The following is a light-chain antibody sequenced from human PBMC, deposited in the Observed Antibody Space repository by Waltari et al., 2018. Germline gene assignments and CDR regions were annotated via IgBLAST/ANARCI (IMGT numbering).Light chain of an antibody. Sequence: DIQMTQSPSSLSASVGDRVTITCRASQSISSYLNWYQLKPGKAPKLLIYAASSLQRGVPSRFSGSGSGTDFTLTISSLQPEDFATYSCQQSYSAPQTFGQGTKVEIK. CDR1: QSISSY. CDR2: AAS. V-gene: IGKV1-39*01. J-gene: IGKJ1*01. CDR3: QQSYSAPQT.